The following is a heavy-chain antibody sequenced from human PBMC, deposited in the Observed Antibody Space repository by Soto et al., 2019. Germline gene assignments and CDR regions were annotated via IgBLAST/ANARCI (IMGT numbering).Heavy chain of an antibody. J-gene: IGHJ4*02. CDR2: IHYTVIT. V-gene: IGHV4-31*03. CDR3: ARGSMATLYFDY. Sequence: PSETLSLTCSVSGDSINSGHYYWNWIRHHPGMGLEWIGYIHYTVITYYNPSLKSRVAISVYTSKIQFSLKMNSMTGADTAVYFCARGSMATLYFDYWGQGTLVTVSS. CDR1: GDSINSGHYY.